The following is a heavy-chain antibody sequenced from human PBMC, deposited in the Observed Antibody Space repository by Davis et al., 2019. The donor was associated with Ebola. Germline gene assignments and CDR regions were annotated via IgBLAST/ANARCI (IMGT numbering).Heavy chain of an antibody. CDR2: INHSGST. CDR3: ARTVLLWFGELFLEGAFDI. Sequence: GSLRLSCAVYGGSFSGYYWSWIRQPPGKGLEWIGEINHSGSTNYNPSLKSRVTISVDTSKNQFSLKLSSVTAADTAVYYCARTVLLWFGELFLEGAFDIWGQGTMVTVSS. D-gene: IGHD3-10*01. CDR1: GGSFSGYY. J-gene: IGHJ3*02. V-gene: IGHV4-34*01.